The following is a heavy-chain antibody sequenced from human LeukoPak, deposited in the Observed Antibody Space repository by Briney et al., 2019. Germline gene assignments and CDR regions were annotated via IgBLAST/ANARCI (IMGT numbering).Heavy chain of an antibody. V-gene: IGHV1-46*01. J-gene: IGHJ3*02. CDR2: INPSGGST. CDR1: GYTFTGYY. D-gene: IGHD5-24*01. CDR3: VRVRDGYNDAYDI. Sequence: ASVKVSCKASGYTFTGYYMHWVRQAPGQGLEWMGIINPSGGSTNYAQNFQGRVTMTRDTSTSTVCMELSSLRSEDTAVYYCVRVRDGYNDAYDIWGQGTMVTVPS.